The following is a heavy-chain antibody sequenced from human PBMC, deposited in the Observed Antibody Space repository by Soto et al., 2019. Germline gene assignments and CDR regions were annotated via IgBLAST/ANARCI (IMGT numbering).Heavy chain of an antibody. Sequence: QVQLVQSGAEVKKPGSSVKVSCKASGGTFSSYDISWVRQAPGQELEWMGGIIPIFGTANYAQKFQGRVTITADESTSTAYMELSSLRSEDTAVYYCATSNPNLWFGEFAPNWFDPWGQGTLVTVSS. J-gene: IGHJ5*02. CDR1: GGTFSSYD. CDR3: ATSNPNLWFGEFAPNWFDP. CDR2: IIPIFGTA. D-gene: IGHD3-10*01. V-gene: IGHV1-69*01.